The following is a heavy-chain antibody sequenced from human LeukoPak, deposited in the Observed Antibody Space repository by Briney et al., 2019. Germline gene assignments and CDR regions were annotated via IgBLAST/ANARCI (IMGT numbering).Heavy chain of an antibody. CDR2: IIPIFGTA. V-gene: IGHV1-69*13. D-gene: IGHD4-17*01. Sequence: SVKLSCKASGYTFTSYDINWVRHAPGQGLEWMGGIIPIFGTANYTQKFQCRVTITADESTSTAYMELSSLRSEDTAVYYCACSVTTQFQGDYWGQGTLVTVSS. J-gene: IGHJ4*02. CDR3: ACSVTTQFQGDY. CDR1: GYTFTSYD.